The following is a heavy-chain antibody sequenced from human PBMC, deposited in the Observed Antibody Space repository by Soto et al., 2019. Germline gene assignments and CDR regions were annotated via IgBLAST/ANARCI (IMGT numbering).Heavy chain of an antibody. Sequence: QVQLVQSGAEVKKPGASVKVSCKASGGTFSSYAISWVRQAPGQGLEWMGGISPIFGTANYAQKFQGRVTITADESTSTAYMELSSLRSEDTAVYYCARGAVVRGGIAGNYYYYYGMDVWGQGTTVTVSS. CDR3: ARGAVVRGGIAGNYYYYYGMDV. D-gene: IGHD3-10*01. CDR2: ISPIFGTA. J-gene: IGHJ6*02. V-gene: IGHV1-69*01. CDR1: GGTFSSYA.